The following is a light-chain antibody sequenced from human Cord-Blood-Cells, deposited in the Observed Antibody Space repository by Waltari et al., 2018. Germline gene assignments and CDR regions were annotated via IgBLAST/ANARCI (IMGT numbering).Light chain of an antibody. V-gene: IGLV2-14*01. J-gene: IGLJ3*02. CDR2: DVS. CDR3: SSYTSSSTPWV. CDR1: SSDVGGYNY. Sequence: QSALTQPSPVSWPPGQSLTLSCTATSSDVGGYNYAPCYQQHPGKAPKLMIYDVSNRPSGVSNRFSGSKSGNPASLTISGLQAEDEADYYCSSYTSSSTPWVFGGGTKLTVL.